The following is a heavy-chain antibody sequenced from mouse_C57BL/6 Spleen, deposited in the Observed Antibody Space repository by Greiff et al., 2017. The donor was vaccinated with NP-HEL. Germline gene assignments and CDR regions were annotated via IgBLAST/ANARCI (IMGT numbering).Heavy chain of an antibody. Sequence: VQLQQPGAELVMPGASVKLSCKASGYTFTSYWMHWVKQRPGQGLEWIGEIDPSDSYTNYNQKFKGKSTLTVDKSSSTAYMQLSSLTSGDSAVYYCARSGYAVVEGFDYWGQGTTLTVSS. V-gene: IGHV1-69*01. CDR2: IDPSDSYT. D-gene: IGHD1-1*01. J-gene: IGHJ2*01. CDR1: GYTFTSYW. CDR3: ARSGYAVVEGFDY.